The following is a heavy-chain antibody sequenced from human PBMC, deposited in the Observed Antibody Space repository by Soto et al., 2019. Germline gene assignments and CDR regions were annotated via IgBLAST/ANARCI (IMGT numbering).Heavy chain of an antibody. D-gene: IGHD3-10*01. Sequence: QVQLVQSGAEGKKPGSSVKVSCKASGYSFNTYAISWVRQAPGRGLEWMGGIIPIFGAPNYAQKFQGRVTITADESAATVYMEVSSLTSEDAAVYYCARVGLDVKGKTLPPYYFDYWGQGTLVTVSS. J-gene: IGHJ4*02. V-gene: IGHV1-69*01. CDR1: GYSFNTYA. CDR2: IIPIFGAP. CDR3: ARVGLDVKGKTLPPYYFDY.